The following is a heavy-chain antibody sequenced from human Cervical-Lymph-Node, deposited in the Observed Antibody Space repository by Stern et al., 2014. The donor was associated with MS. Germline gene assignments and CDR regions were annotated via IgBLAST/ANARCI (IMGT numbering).Heavy chain of an antibody. V-gene: IGHV3-15*01. J-gene: IGHJ5*02. CDR1: GFTFSNAW. CDR2: IKSKTDGGTT. Sequence: VQLVESGGGLVKPGGSLRLSCAASGFTFSNAWMSWVRQAPGKGLEWVGRIKSKTDGGTTDYAAPVKGRFTISRDDSKNTLYLQMNSLKTEDTAVYYCTTETMIPAGWFDPWGQGTLVTVSS. D-gene: IGHD3-22*01. CDR3: TTETMIPAGWFDP.